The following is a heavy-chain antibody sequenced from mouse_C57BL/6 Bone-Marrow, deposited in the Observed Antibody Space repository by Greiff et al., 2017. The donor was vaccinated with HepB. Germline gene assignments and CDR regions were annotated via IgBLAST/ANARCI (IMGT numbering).Heavy chain of an antibody. D-gene: IGHD1-1*01. CDR2: IDPENGDT. J-gene: IGHJ4*01. CDR3: TTDYYGSSGYAMDY. V-gene: IGHV14-4*01. Sequence: VQLQQSGAELVRPGASVKLSCTASGFNIKDDYMHWVKQRPEQGLEWIGWIDPENGDTEYASKFQGKATITADTSSNTAYLQLSSLTSEDTAVYYCTTDYYGSSGYAMDYWGQGTSVTVPS. CDR1: GFNIKDDY.